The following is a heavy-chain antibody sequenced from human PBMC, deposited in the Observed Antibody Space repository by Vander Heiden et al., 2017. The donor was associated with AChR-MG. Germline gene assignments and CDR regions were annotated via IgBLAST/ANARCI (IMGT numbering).Heavy chain of an antibody. J-gene: IGHJ6*02. V-gene: IGHV3-23*01. CDR2: ISGSGGST. Sequence: EVQLLESGGGLVQPGGSLRLSCAASGFTFSSYAMSWVRQAPGKRLEWVSAISGSGGSTYYADSVKGRFTISRDNSKNTLYLQMNSLRAEDTAVYYCAQRGSRVTRVYYYYGMDVWGQGTTVTVSS. CDR3: AQRGSRVTRVYYYYGMDV. CDR1: GFTFSSYA. D-gene: IGHD2-21*02.